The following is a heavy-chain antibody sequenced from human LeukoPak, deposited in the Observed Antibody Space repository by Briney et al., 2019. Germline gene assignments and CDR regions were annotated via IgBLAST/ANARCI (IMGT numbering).Heavy chain of an antibody. D-gene: IGHD3-10*01. Sequence: ASVKVSCKASGYTFTGYYMHWVRQAPGQGLEWMEWINPNSGGTNYAQKFQGRVTMTRDTSISTAYMELSRLRSDDTAVYYCARGVYGSGSYYGYWGQGTLVTVSS. CDR2: INPNSGGT. V-gene: IGHV1-2*02. J-gene: IGHJ4*02. CDR3: ARGVYGSGSYYGY. CDR1: GYTFTGYY.